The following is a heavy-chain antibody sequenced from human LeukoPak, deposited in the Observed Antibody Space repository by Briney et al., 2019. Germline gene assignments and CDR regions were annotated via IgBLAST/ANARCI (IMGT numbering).Heavy chain of an antibody. CDR1: GGTFSSYA. CDR3: ARVWRTSPYYFDY. CDR2: IIPIFGTA. V-gene: IGHV1-69*13. J-gene: IGHJ4*02. Sequence: GASVKVSCKASGGTFSSYAISWVRQAPGQGLEWMGGIIPIFGTANYAQKFQGRVTITADESTSTAYMELRSLRSDDTAVYYCARVWRTSPYYFDYWGQGTLVTVSS. D-gene: IGHD3-10*01.